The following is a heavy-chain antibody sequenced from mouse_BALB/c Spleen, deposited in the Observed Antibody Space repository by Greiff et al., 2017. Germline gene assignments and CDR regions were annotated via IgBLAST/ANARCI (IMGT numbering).Heavy chain of an antibody. D-gene: IGHD1-3*01. J-gene: IGHJ4*01. CDR1: GYTFTSYW. V-gene: IGHV1-7*01. Sequence: QVQLKESGAELAKPGASVKMSCKASGYTFTSYWMHWVKQRPGQGLEWIGYINPSTGYTEYNQKFKDKATLTADKSSSTAYMQLSSLTSEDSAVYYCARRVGFYAMDYWGQGTSVTVSS. CDR2: INPSTGYT. CDR3: ARRVGFYAMDY.